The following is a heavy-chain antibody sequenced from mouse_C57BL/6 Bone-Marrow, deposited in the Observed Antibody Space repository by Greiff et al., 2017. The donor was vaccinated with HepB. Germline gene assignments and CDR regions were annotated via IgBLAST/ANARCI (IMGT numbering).Heavy chain of an antibody. CDR1: GFTFSSYG. J-gene: IGHJ2*01. D-gene: IGHD2-3*01. V-gene: IGHV5-6*01. CDR3: ARQGGYYDY. Sequence: VKLMESGGDLVKPGGSLKLSCAASGFTFSSYGMSWVRQTPDKRLEWVATISSGGSYTYYPDSVKGRFTISRDNAKNTLYLQMSSLKSEDTAMYYCARQGGYYDYWGQGTTLTVSS. CDR2: ISSGGSYT.